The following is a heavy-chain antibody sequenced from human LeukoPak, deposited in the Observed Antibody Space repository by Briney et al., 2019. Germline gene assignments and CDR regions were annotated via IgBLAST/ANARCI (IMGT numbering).Heavy chain of an antibody. CDR1: GGSISSYY. J-gene: IGHJ5*02. V-gene: IGHV4-59*01. CDR2: IYYSGST. D-gene: IGHD1-26*01. CDR3: ARAVGATAVDGRFDP. Sequence: SETLSLTCTVSGGSISSYYWSWIRQPPGKGLEWIGYIYYSGSTNYNPSLKSRVTISVDTSKNQFSLKLSSVTAADTAVYYCARAVGATAVDGRFDPWGQGTLVTVSS.